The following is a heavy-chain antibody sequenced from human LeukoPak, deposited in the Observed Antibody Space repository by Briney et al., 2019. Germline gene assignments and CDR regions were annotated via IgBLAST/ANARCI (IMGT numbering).Heavy chain of an antibody. V-gene: IGHV4-39*07. CDR3: ARDQVYYGSGSPYGY. D-gene: IGHD3-10*01. CDR1: GGSISSSSYY. CDR2: IYYSGST. Sequence: SETLSLTCTVSGGSISSSSYYWGWIRQPPGKGLEWIGSIYYSGSTYYNPSLKSRVSISLDTSKNQISLKVSSLTAADTAVYYCARDQVYYGSGSPYGYWGQGTLVTVSS. J-gene: IGHJ4*02.